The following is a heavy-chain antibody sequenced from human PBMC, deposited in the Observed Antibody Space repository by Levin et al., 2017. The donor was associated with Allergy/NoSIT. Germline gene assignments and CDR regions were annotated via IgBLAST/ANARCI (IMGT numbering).Heavy chain of an antibody. CDR2: IRSKAYGGTT. CDR3: TGGRDGAKRGYYFDY. CDR1: GFTFGDYA. Sequence: PGGSLRLSCTASGFTFGDYAMSWFRQAPGKGLEWVGFIRSKAYGGTTEYAASVKGRFTISRDDSKSIAYLQMNSLKTEDTAVYYCTGGRDGAKRGYYFDYWGQGTLVTVSS. D-gene: IGHD5-24*01. J-gene: IGHJ4*02. V-gene: IGHV3-49*03.